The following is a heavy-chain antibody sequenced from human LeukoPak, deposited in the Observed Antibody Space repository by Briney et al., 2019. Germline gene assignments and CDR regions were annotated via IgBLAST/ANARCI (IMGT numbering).Heavy chain of an antibody. CDR1: GGSISSYY. Sequence: PSETLSLTCAVSGGSISSYYWTWIRQPAGKGLEWIGRFYSTGSTNYNPSLKSRVTMSVDTSKNQFSLKLSSVTAADTAVYYCARDQYSGSLDYWGQGTLVTVSS. CDR2: FYSTGST. V-gene: IGHV4-4*07. CDR3: ARDQYSGSLDY. D-gene: IGHD1-26*01. J-gene: IGHJ4*02.